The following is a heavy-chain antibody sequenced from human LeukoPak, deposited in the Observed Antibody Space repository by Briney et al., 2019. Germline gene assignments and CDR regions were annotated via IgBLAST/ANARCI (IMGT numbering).Heavy chain of an antibody. CDR1: GFTFSDYW. J-gene: IGHJ4*02. D-gene: IGHD1-14*01. Sequence: GGSLRLSCAASGFTFSDYWMRWVRQAQGKGRGWASRIKTDGSSTSYADSVKGRFTISRDNAKNTLYLQMNSLRAEDTAVYYCARDFMYNNRCTGCWGQGTLVTVSS. CDR3: ARDFMYNNRCTGC. V-gene: IGHV3-74*01. CDR2: IKTDGSST.